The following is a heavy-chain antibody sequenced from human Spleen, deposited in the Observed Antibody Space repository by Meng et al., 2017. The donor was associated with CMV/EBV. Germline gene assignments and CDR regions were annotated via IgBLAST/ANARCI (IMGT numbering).Heavy chain of an antibody. D-gene: IGHD3-22*01. CDR3: ARSPDSSAGFDY. CDR2: IYYSGTT. V-gene: IGHV4-59*01. J-gene: IGHJ4*02. CDR1: GGSINSYY. Sequence: SETLSLTCTVSGGSINSYYWSWIRQPPGRGLEWIGYIYYSGTTNYNPSLKSRVTISIDTSKNQFSLKLSSVTAADTAVYYCARSPDSSAGFDYWGQGTLVTVSS.